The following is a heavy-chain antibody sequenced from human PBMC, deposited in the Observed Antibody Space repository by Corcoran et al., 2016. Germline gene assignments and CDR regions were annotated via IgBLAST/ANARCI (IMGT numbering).Heavy chain of an antibody. J-gene: IGHJ4*02. V-gene: IGHV3-21*01. CDR3: ARDQAIKYFDY. CDR1: RFTFSSYS. CDR2: ISSSSSYI. Sequence: EVQLVESGGGLVKPGGSLRLSCVASRFTFSSYSMNWVRQAPGKGLEWVSSISSSSSYIYYADSVKGRFTISRDNAKNSLYLQMNSLRAEDTAVYYCARDQAIKYFDYWGQGTLVTVSS. D-gene: IGHD2-21*01.